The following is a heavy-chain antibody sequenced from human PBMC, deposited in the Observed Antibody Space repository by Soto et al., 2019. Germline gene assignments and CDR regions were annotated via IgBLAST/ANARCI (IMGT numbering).Heavy chain of an antibody. CDR1: GYSFVSYW. Sequence: KISCKGSGYSFVSYWIAWVRQMPGKGLEWMGSIYPGDSDTTYSPSIQGQVTISADKSSTTVYLQWNTLKASDTAMYYCAKTDGYEVEYWGQGTQVTVSS. J-gene: IGHJ4*02. V-gene: IGHV5-51*01. CDR2: IYPGDSDT. CDR3: AKTDGYEVEY. D-gene: IGHD5-18*01.